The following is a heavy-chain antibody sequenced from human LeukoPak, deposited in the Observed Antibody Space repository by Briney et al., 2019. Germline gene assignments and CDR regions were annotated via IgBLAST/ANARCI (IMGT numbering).Heavy chain of an antibody. Sequence: ASVKVSCKASGYTFTGYYMHWVRQAPGQGLEWMGWINPNSGGTNYAQKFQGRVTMTRDTSISTAYMELSRLRSDDTAVYYCARDVGWFGEFPFDYWGQGTLVTASS. CDR3: ARDVGWFGEFPFDY. J-gene: IGHJ4*02. CDR1: GYTFTGYY. V-gene: IGHV1-2*02. CDR2: INPNSGGT. D-gene: IGHD3-10*01.